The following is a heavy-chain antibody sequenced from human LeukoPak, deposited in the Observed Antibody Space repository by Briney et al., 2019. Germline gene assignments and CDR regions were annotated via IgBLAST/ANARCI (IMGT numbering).Heavy chain of an antibody. CDR1: GDSISSSNW. Sequence: KTSGTLSLTCAVSGDSISSSNWWNWVRQSPGKGLEWIGEIFQSGSTSYNPSLKSRVTISIDKSKNQFFLNLSSVTAADTAVYYCAGLVGRYSSGLYYYYFDYWGQGTLVTVSS. CDR3: AGLVGRYSSGLYYYYFDY. J-gene: IGHJ4*02. CDR2: IFQSGST. V-gene: IGHV4-4*02. D-gene: IGHD3-22*01.